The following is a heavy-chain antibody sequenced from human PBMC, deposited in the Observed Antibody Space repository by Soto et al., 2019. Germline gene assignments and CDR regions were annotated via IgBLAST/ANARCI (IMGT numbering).Heavy chain of an antibody. D-gene: IGHD6-13*01. CDR1: GGSIRSSNW. CDR2: IYHTGST. CDR3: ARGVYTSWYPDY. J-gene: IGHJ4*02. Sequence: PSETLSLTCAVSGGSIRSSNWWSWVRQPPGKGLEWIGEIYHTGSTYYNPSLRSRVTTSVDTSKNQFSLKLSSVTAADTAVYYCARGVYTSWYPDYWGQGTLVTVSS. V-gene: IGHV4-4*02.